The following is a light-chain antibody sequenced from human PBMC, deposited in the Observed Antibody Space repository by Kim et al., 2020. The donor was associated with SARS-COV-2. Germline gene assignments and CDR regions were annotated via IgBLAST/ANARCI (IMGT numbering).Light chain of an antibody. J-gene: IGLJ2*01. Sequence: GQKGTISASEISSNIGKNYVSWYQQLPGTAPKLLIYDNNKRPAGIPDRFSGSTSGTSATLGITGLQTGDEADYYCGTWDDSLSSVVFGGGTQLTVL. CDR3: GTWDDSLSSVV. CDR2: DNN. CDR1: SSNIGKNY. V-gene: IGLV1-51*01.